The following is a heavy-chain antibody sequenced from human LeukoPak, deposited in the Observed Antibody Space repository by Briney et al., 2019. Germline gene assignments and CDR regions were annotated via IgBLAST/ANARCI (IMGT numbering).Heavy chain of an antibody. D-gene: IGHD1-26*01. CDR2: IDYSGST. J-gene: IGHJ6*03. Sequence: SETLSLTCTVSGGSIRSYYWSWIRQPPGKGLEGVGYIDYSGSTNYNPSLKRRVTISVDPSKNQFSLKLSSVTAADPAVYYCATGRYYRAWTYMDVWGKGTTVTVSS. V-gene: IGHV4-59*01. CDR1: GGSIRSYY. CDR3: ATGRYYRAWTYMDV.